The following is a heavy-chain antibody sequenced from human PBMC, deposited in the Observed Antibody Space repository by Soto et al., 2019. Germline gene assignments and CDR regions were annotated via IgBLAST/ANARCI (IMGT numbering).Heavy chain of an antibody. J-gene: IGHJ4*02. CDR1: GGSISSGGYS. Sequence: SETLSLTCAVSGGSISSGGYSWSWIRQPPGKGLEWIGYIYYSGSTNYNPSLKSRVTISVDTSKNQFSLKLSSVTAADTAVYYCARPSITIRGDYFDYWGQGTLVTVSS. CDR2: IYYSGST. V-gene: IGHV4-61*08. D-gene: IGHD2-2*01. CDR3: ARPSITIRGDYFDY.